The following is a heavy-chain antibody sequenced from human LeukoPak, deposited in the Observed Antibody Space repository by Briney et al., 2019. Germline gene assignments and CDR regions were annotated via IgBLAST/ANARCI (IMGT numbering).Heavy chain of an antibody. CDR1: GGSISSSSYY. V-gene: IGHV4-39*07. CDR3: VSHYGSGEWSWFDP. Sequence: SETLSLTCTVSGGSISSSSYYWGWIRQPPGKGLEWIGSIYYSGSTYYNPSLKSRVTISVDTSKNQFSLKLSSVTAADTAVYHCVSHYGSGEWSWFDPWGQGTLVTVSS. J-gene: IGHJ5*02. D-gene: IGHD3-10*01. CDR2: IYYSGST.